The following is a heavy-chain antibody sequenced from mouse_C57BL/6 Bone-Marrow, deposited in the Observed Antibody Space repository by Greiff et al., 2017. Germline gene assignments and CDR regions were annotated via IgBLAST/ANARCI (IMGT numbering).Heavy chain of an antibody. V-gene: IGHV1-55*01. CDR1: GYTFTSYW. D-gene: IGHD1-1*01. Sequence: QVQLQQPGAELVKPGASVKMSCKASGYTFTSYWITWVKQRPGQGLEWIGDIYPGSGSTNYNEKFKSKATLTVDTSSSTAYMQLSSLTSEDSAVYYGAFYYYGSFYVDYWGQGTTLTVSS. CDR2: IYPGSGST. CDR3: AFYYYGSFYVDY. J-gene: IGHJ2*01.